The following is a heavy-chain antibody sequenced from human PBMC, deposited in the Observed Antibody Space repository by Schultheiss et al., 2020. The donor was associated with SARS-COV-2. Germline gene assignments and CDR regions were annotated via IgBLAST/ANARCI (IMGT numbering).Heavy chain of an antibody. V-gene: IGHV4-34*01. CDR1: GGSFSGYY. CDR3: ARASSGWYFDY. J-gene: IGHJ4*02. Sequence: SETLSLTCAVYGGSFSGYYWSWIRQPPGKGLEWIGSIYYSGSTYYNPSLKSRVTISVDTSKNQFSLKLSSVTAADTAVYYCARASSGWYFDYWGQGTLVTVSS. D-gene: IGHD6-19*01. CDR2: IYYSGST.